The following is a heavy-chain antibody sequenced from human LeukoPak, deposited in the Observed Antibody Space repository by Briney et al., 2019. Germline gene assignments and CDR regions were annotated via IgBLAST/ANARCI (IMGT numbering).Heavy chain of an antibody. CDR2: ISSSSSYI. CDR3: ARALPSPLYSGSYADAFDI. CDR1: GFTFSSYS. D-gene: IGHD1-26*01. V-gene: IGHV3-21*01. Sequence: GGSLRLSCAASGFTFSSYSMNWVRQAPGKGLEWVSSISSSSSYIYYADSVKGRFTISRDDAKNSLYLQMNSLRAEDTAVYYCARALPSPLYSGSYADAFDIWGQGTMVTVSS. J-gene: IGHJ3*02.